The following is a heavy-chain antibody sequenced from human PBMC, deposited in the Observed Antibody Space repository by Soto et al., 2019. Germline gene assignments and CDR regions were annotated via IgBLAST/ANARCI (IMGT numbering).Heavy chain of an antibody. V-gene: IGHV4-4*07. J-gene: IGHJ5*02. CDR3: VRDGTKTLRDWFDP. Sequence: SETLSLTCTVSGASINGFYWSWIRKSAGKGLEWIGRIYATGTTDYNPSLKSRVMMSVDTSKKQLSLKLRSVTAADTAVYYCVRDGTKTLRDWFDPWGQG. CDR2: IYATGTT. D-gene: IGHD1-1*01. CDR1: GASINGFY.